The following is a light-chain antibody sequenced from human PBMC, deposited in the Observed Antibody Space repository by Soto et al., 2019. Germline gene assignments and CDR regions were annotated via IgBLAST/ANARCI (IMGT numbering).Light chain of an antibody. CDR2: VKSDGSL. CDR3: QTWVTGIQV. CDR1: SGHSSNA. V-gene: IGLV4-69*01. Sequence: QPVLTQLPSASASLGASVKLTCTLSSGHSSNAIAWHQQQPEKGPRYLMKVKSDGSLSKGDGIPDRFSGSSSGAERYLTISSLQSEDEADYYCQTWVTGIQVFGGGTKLTVL. J-gene: IGLJ3*02.